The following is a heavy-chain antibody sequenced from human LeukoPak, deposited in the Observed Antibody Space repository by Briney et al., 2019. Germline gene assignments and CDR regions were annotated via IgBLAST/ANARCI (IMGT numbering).Heavy chain of an antibody. CDR3: ARAARGYSYGRPPPFDY. CDR1: GFTFSSYS. V-gene: IGHV3-21*01. D-gene: IGHD5-18*01. Sequence: GGSLRLSCAASGFTFSSYSMNWVRQAPGKGLEWVSSTSSSSSYIYYADSVKGRFTISRDNAKNSLYLQMNSLRAEDTAVYYCARAARGYSYGRPPPFDYWGQGTLVTVSS. J-gene: IGHJ4*02. CDR2: TSSSSSYI.